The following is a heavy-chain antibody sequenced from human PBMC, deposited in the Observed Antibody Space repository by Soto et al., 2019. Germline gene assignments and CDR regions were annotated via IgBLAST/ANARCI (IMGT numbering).Heavy chain of an antibody. J-gene: IGHJ5*02. Sequence: ASVKVCCKASGGTFSSYAISWVRQAPGQGLEWMGGIIPIFGTANYAQKFQGRVTITADESTSTAYMELSSLRSEDTAVYYCARDPLDEPPYNSFDHWGKGTLVTVSS. V-gene: IGHV1-69*13. CDR3: ARDPLDEPPYNSFDH. CDR1: GGTFSSYA. CDR2: IIPIFGTA.